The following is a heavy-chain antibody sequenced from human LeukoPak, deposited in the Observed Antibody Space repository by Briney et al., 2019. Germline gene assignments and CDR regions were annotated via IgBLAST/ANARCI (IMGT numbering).Heavy chain of an antibody. D-gene: IGHD3-3*01. CDR1: GFTFSGYA. Sequence: GGSLRLSCSASGFTFSGYAMHWVRQAPGKGLEYVSRISSNGYSTYYADSVKGRFSISRDNSKNTLYLQMNSLRAECTAVYYCARDGPYYDFWSGYTDGMDVWGQGTTVTVSS. CDR3: ARDGPYYDFWSGYTDGMDV. CDR2: ISSNGYST. V-gene: IGHV3-64*04. J-gene: IGHJ6*02.